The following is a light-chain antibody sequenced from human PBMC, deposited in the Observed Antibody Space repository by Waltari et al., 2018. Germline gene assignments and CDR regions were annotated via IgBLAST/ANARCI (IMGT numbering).Light chain of an antibody. CDR2: GAS. Sequence: ELVLRQPPAPLSVFQGERPTLSCRASQSIRSNLAWYQLKPGQAPRLLIYGASTRATGIPARFSGSGSGTQFTLTISSLQSEDFAVYFCQQYDNWLGTFGQGTKVEIK. CDR1: QSIRSN. CDR3: QQYDNWLGT. V-gene: IGKV3-15*01. J-gene: IGKJ1*01.